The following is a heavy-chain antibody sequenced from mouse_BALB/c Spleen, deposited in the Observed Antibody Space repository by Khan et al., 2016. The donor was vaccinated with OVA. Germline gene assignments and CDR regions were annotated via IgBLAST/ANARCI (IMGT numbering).Heavy chain of an antibody. D-gene: IGHD2-3*01. CDR3: SRDGISEFAY. J-gene: IGHJ3*01. Sequence: QVQLKQSGPEPVRPGASVKISCKGSGYTFADSGMHWVRQSHAKSLEWIGVISTYYGNIKYNQKFEGRATMTVDKSSSTAYMELARLTSEESAVDFCSRDGISEFAYWGQGTLVTVAA. V-gene: IGHV1S137*01. CDR2: ISTYYGNI. CDR1: GYTFADSG.